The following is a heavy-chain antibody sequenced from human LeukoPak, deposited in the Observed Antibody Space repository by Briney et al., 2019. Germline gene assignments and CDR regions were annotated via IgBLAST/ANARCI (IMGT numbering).Heavy chain of an antibody. D-gene: IGHD2-2*01. Sequence: PGGSLRLSCAASGFTFSNYEMNWVRQAPGKGLEWVSYISSSGSTIYYADSVKGRFTISRDNAKNSLYLQMNSLRAEDTAVYYCARLVYCSSTSCFTNWFDPWGQGTLVTVSS. CDR1: GFTFSNYE. CDR3: ARLVYCSSTSCFTNWFDP. J-gene: IGHJ5*02. CDR2: ISSSGSTI. V-gene: IGHV3-48*03.